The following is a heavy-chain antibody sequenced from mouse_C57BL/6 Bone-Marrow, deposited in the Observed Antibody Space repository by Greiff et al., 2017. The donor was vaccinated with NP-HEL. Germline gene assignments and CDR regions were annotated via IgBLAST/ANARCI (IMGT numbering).Heavy chain of an antibody. J-gene: IGHJ1*03. D-gene: IGHD1-1*01. Sequence: VQLQQSGAELVKPGASVTLSCKASGYTFTSYWMHWVKQRPGQGLEWIGMIHPNSGSTNYNEKFKSKATLTVDKSSSTAYMQLSSLTSEDSAVYYCARGSSYDWYFDVWGTGTTVTVSS. CDR3: ARGSSYDWYFDV. CDR2: IHPNSGST. V-gene: IGHV1-64*01. CDR1: GYTFTSYW.